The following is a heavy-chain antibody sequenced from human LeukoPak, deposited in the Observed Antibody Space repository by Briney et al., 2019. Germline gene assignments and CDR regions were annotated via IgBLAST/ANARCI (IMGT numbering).Heavy chain of an antibody. J-gene: IGHJ4*02. CDR2: IYHSGST. V-gene: IGHV4-30-2*01. CDR1: GGSISSGGYY. D-gene: IGHD6-6*01. CDR3: ARREYSSSFDY. Sequence: PSQTLSLTCTVSGGSISSGGYYWSWIRQPPGKGLEWIGYIYHSGSTYYNPSLKSRVTISVDRSKNQFSLKLSSVTAADTAVYYCARREYSSSFDYWGQGTLVTVSS.